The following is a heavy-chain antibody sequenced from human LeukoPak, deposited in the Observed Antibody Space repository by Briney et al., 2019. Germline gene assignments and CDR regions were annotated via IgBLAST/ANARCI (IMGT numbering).Heavy chain of an antibody. CDR3: ARGGYDFWSGYYTSEPLSSGGSVVYYGMDV. CDR2: IIPILGIA. CDR1: GYTFTSYG. D-gene: IGHD3-3*01. Sequence: GASVKVSCKASGYTFTSYGISWVRQAPGQGLEWMGRIIPILGIANYAQKFQGRVTITADKSTSTAYMELSSLRSEDTAVYYCARGGYDFWSGYYTSEPLSSGGSVVYYGMDVWGQGTTVTVSS. V-gene: IGHV1-69*04. J-gene: IGHJ6*02.